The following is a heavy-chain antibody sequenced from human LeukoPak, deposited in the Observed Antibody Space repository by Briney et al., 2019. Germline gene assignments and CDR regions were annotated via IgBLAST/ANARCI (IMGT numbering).Heavy chain of an antibody. CDR3: ATFLEASGSYYYYYMDV. V-gene: IGHV4-61*09. J-gene: IGHJ6*03. CDR1: NAFITSGSYY. CDR2: IYTNGST. Sequence: SQTLSLTCTASNAFITSGSYYWTWIRQSAGKGLEWIGHIYTNGSTTYNPSLKSRVTVSVDTSKNQFSLKLTSVTAADTAVYYCATFLEASGSYYYYYMDVWGKGTTVTVSS. D-gene: IGHD3-10*01.